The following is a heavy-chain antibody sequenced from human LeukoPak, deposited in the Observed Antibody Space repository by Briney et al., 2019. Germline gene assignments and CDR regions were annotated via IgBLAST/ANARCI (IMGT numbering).Heavy chain of an antibody. D-gene: IGHD5-18*01. J-gene: IGHJ4*02. V-gene: IGHV4-59*01. CDR1: GGSISSFY. CDR2: IYYSGNT. CDR3: ARARGGYSYGFIDY. Sequence: SETLSLTCTVSGGSISSFYWSWIRQSPGKELEWIGYIYYSGNTKYNPSLKSRITMSIDTSKNQFSLKLRSVTAADTAVYYCARARGGYSYGFIDYWGQGTLVTVSS.